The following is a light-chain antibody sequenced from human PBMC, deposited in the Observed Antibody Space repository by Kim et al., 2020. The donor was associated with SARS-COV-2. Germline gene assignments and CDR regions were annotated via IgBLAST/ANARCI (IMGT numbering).Light chain of an antibody. CDR3: QQYNSTPRT. J-gene: IGKJ4*01. CDR2: WAS. CDR1: QSVLYSPNNRNY. Sequence: DIVMTQSPDSLAVSLGERATINCKSSQSVLYSPNNRNYLAWYQQKPGQPPKLLIYWASTRESGVPDRFSGSGSGTDFTLTISGLQAEDVAVFYSQQYNSTPRTFGGGTKGEIK. V-gene: IGKV4-1*01.